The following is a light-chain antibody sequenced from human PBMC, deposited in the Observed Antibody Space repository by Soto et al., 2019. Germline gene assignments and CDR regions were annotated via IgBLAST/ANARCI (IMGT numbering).Light chain of an antibody. J-gene: IGLJ2*01. Sequence: HSVLTQPPSVSGAPGQRVTISCTWSSSNIGAGYDVHWYQQLPGTAPKLLIYGNSNRPSGVPDRFSGSKSGTSASLAITGLQAEDEADYYCQSYDSSLSGYVVFGGGTKLTVL. CDR1: SSNIGAGYD. CDR2: GNS. V-gene: IGLV1-40*01. CDR3: QSYDSSLSGYVV.